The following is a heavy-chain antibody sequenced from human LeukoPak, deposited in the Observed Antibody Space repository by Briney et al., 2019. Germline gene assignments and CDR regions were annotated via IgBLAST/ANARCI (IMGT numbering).Heavy chain of an antibody. CDR2: INHSGST. CDR3: ARAGGTIFGVVTLRYYFDY. J-gene: IGHJ4*02. V-gene: IGHV4-34*01. CDR1: GGSFSGYY. D-gene: IGHD3-3*01. Sequence: SEALSLTCAVYGGSFSGYYWSWIRQPPGKGPEWIGEINHSGSTNYNPSLKSRVTISVDTSKNQFSLKLSSVTAADTAVYYCARAGGTIFGVVTLRYYFDYWGQGTLVTVSS.